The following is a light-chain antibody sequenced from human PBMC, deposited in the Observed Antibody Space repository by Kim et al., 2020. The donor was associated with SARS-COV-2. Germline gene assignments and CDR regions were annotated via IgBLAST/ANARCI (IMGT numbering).Light chain of an antibody. J-gene: IGLJ2*01. CDR3: TSYTSSSIVV. Sequence: QSALTQPASVSGSPGQSITISCTGTSSDVGGYNYVSWYQQHPGKVPKLMIYDVSKRPSGVSNRFSGSKSGNTASLTISGLQAEDEADYYCTSYTSSSIVVFGGGTQLTVL. CDR2: DVS. V-gene: IGLV2-14*01. CDR1: SSDVGGYNY.